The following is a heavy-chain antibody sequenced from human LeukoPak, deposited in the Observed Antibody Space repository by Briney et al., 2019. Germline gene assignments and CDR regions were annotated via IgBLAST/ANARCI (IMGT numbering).Heavy chain of an antibody. Sequence: SETLSLTRTVSGGSISSSSYYWGWIRQPPGKGLEWIGSIYYSGSTYYNPSIKSRVTISVDTSKNQFSLKLSSVTAADTAVYYCATQDIVVVPAAENHDAFDIWGQGTMVTVSS. CDR1: GGSISSSSYY. D-gene: IGHD2-2*01. J-gene: IGHJ3*02. V-gene: IGHV4-39*01. CDR3: ATQDIVVVPAAENHDAFDI. CDR2: IYYSGST.